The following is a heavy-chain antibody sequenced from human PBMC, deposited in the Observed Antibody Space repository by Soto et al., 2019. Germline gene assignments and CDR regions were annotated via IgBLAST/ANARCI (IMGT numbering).Heavy chain of an antibody. D-gene: IGHD6-19*01. CDR1: GGYVSSEGDY. V-gene: IGHV4-61*08. CDR3: ARSVAVPGAHIDY. Sequence: SETLCLTCSVSGGYVSSEGDYWSWIRQTPGKGLEWIGNVENSGSTKYNPSLKSRVTISVDTSKNQFSLKLSSVTGADTAVYYCARSVAVPGAHIDYWGQGTQVTVSS. J-gene: IGHJ4*02. CDR2: VENSGST.